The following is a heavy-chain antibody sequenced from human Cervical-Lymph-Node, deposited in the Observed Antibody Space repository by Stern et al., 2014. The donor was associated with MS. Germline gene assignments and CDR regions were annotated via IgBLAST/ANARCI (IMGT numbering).Heavy chain of an antibody. CDR1: GFPFNDYS. CDR3: AKTTVTTRPFEY. Sequence: EVQLVESGGGLVQPGRSLRLSCAASGFPFNDYSMHWVRQAPGKGLEWVSGISWDSGSTDYAASVKGRFAISRDNAKNSLFLHMNSLRPEDTAFYYCAKTTVTTRPFEYWGQGTLVTVSS. CDR2: ISWDSGST. J-gene: IGHJ4*02. D-gene: IGHD4-17*01. V-gene: IGHV3-9*01.